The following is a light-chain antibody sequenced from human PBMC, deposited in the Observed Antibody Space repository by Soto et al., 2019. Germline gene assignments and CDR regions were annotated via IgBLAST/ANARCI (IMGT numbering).Light chain of an antibody. CDR2: DAS. CDR3: QQYKSYSPGT. CDR1: QSILSR. V-gene: IGKV1-5*01. Sequence: PSTLVASVGDRVTNTCRASQSILSRLAWYQQRPGKAPKLLIYDASSLESGVPSRFSGSGSGTEFTLTISSLQPDDFAAYYCQQYKSYSPGTFGQGTKVDIK. J-gene: IGKJ1*01.